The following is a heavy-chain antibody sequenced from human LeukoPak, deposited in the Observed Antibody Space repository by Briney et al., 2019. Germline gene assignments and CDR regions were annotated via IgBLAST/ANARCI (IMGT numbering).Heavy chain of an antibody. CDR3: ARGYCSGGSCYSVENWFDP. CDR2: INPNSGGT. J-gene: IGHJ5*02. Sequence: ASVKVSCKAAGYTFTGYYMFWVRQAPGQGLEWMGRINPNSGGTNYAQKFQGRVTMTRDASISTAYMELSRLRSDDTAVYYCARGYCSGGSCYSVENWFDPWGQGTLVTVSS. CDR1: GYTFTGYY. D-gene: IGHD2-15*01. V-gene: IGHV1-2*06.